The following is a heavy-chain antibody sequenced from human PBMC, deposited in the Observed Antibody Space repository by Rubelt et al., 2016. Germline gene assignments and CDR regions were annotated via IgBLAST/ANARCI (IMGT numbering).Heavy chain of an antibody. V-gene: IGHV3-23*01. J-gene: IGHJ6*03. CDR3: ARDGSAVPGFYFYYMDV. D-gene: IGHD6-19*01. CDR1: GFTFNTYA. CDR2: ISGSGGGDTT. Sequence: EVQLLASGGGLVQPGGSLRLSCAASGFTFNTYAMTWIRQAPGKGLEWVSAISGSGGGDTTYYADSVKGRFTISRDNSKNTLYLQMNSLIAEDTAVYYCARDGSAVPGFYFYYMDVWGKGTTVTVSS.